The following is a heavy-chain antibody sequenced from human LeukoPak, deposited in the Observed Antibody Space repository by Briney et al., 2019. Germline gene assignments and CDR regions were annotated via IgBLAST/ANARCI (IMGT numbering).Heavy chain of an antibody. CDR2: INPNSGGT. CDR3: ARGRNTVTTPFDY. CDR1: RYTFTDYY. D-gene: IGHD4-17*01. J-gene: IGHJ4*02. V-gene: IGHV1-2*02. Sequence: ASVKVSCKASRYTFTDYYMHWVRQAPGRGLEWMGWINPNSGGTNYAQKFQGRVTMTRDTSISTAYMELSRLRSDDTAVYYCARGRNTVTTPFDYWGQGTLVTVSS.